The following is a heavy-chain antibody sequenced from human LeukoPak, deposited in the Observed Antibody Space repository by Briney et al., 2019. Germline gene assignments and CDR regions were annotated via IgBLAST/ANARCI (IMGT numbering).Heavy chain of an antibody. CDR1: GGSISSYY. CDR2: IYYSGSS. CDR3: ARVVPAAIWLEGAFDI. J-gene: IGHJ3*02. D-gene: IGHD2-2*01. V-gene: IGHV4-59*01. Sequence: SETLSLTCTVSGGSISSYYWSWIRQPPGKGLEWIAYIYYSGSSNYNPSLKSRVTISVDTSKNQFSLKLSSVTAADTAVYYCARVVPAAIWLEGAFDIWGQGTMVTVSS.